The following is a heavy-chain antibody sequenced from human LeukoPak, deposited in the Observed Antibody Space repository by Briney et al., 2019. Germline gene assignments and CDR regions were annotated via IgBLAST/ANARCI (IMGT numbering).Heavy chain of an antibody. CDR2: ISVSGGTT. D-gene: IGHD2-8*01. J-gene: IGHJ4*02. Sequence: GGSLRLSCGASGFTFSSYAMNWVRQAPGKGLEWVSSISVSGGTTYADSVKGRFTISRDNSKSTLYLQMNSLRAEDTAIYYCAKSTNFDYWGQGTLVTVSS. V-gene: IGHV3-23*01. CDR1: GFTFSSYA. CDR3: AKSTNFDY.